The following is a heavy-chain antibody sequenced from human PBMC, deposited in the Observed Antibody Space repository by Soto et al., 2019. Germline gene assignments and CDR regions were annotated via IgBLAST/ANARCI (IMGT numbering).Heavy chain of an antibody. CDR3: ARSDPAPAYCGGDCYGYWYFDL. Sequence: SVKVSCKASGGTFSSYAISWVRQAPGQGLEWMGGIIPIFGTANYAQKFQGRVTITADESTSTAYMELSSLRSEDTAVYYCARSDPAPAYCGGDCYGYWYFDLWGRGTLVTVPQ. D-gene: IGHD2-21*02. CDR2: IIPIFGTA. J-gene: IGHJ2*01. V-gene: IGHV1-69*13. CDR1: GGTFSSYA.